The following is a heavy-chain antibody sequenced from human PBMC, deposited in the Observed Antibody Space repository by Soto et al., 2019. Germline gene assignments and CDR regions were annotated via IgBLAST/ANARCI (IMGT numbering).Heavy chain of an antibody. V-gene: IGHV1-69*06. D-gene: IGHD2-8*02. CDR3: AREGDTREGLGVFVS. Sequence: ASVKVSGKASGGTFSSYSFSWVRQAPGQGLEWMGGITPIFGTVHYAQNFRGRVTITADKSTSIVHMELSSLRSEDTAVFYCAREGDTREGLGVFVSWGQGTLVTVSS. CDR1: GGTFSSYS. CDR2: ITPIFGTV. J-gene: IGHJ4*02.